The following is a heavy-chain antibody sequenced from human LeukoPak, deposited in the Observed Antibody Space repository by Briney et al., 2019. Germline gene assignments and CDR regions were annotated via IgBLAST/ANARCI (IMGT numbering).Heavy chain of an antibody. V-gene: IGHV1-46*01. Sequence: ASLKVSCKASGYTFTSYYMHWVRQAPGQGLEWMGIINPSGGSTSYAQKFQGRVTMTSDTSTSTVYMELSSLRSEDTAVYYCARQKNYDSSGYYYGVGAFDIWGQGTMVTVSS. D-gene: IGHD3-22*01. CDR1: GYTFTSYY. CDR3: ARQKNYDSSGYYYGVGAFDI. J-gene: IGHJ3*02. CDR2: INPSGGST.